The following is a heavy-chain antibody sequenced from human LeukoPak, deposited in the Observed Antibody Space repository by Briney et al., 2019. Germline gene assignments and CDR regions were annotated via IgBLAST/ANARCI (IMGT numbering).Heavy chain of an antibody. CDR1: GFTFSSYW. Sequence: GGSLRLFCAASGFTFSSYWMSWVRQAPGKGLEWVANIKQDGSEKYYVDSVKGRFTISRDNAKNSLYLQMNSLRAEDTAVYYCAKDRLGVGGGTYDFDYWGQGTLVTVSS. CDR3: AKDRLGVGGGTYDFDY. J-gene: IGHJ4*02. D-gene: IGHD4-23*01. V-gene: IGHV3-7*01. CDR2: IKQDGSEK.